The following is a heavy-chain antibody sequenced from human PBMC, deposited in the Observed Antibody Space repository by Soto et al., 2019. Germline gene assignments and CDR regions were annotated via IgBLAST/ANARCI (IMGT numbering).Heavy chain of an antibody. CDR3: ARDEGPRGSVTSDY. Sequence: ESVGGVVQPGRSLRLSCAASGFTFSSYGMHWVRQAPGKGLEWVAVIWYDGSNKYYADSVKGRFTISRDNSKNTLYLQMNSLRAEDTAVYYCARDEGPRGSVTSDYWGQGTLVTVSS. D-gene: IGHD4-4*01. J-gene: IGHJ4*02. CDR2: IWYDGSNK. V-gene: IGHV3-33*01. CDR1: GFTFSSYG.